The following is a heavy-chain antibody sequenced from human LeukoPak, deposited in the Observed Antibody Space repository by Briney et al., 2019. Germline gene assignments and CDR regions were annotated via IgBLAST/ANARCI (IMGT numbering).Heavy chain of an antibody. D-gene: IGHD3-9*01. CDR2: TSYDGS. CDR1: GFTFSNYG. CDR3: AGSILTGYPNFDY. Sequence: GGSLRPSCAASGFTFSNYGIHWVRQAPGKGLEWVAVTSYDGSKYADSVKGRFTISRDNAKNSLYLQMNSLRAEDTAVYYCAGSILTGYPNFDYWGQGTLVTVSS. V-gene: IGHV3-30*03. J-gene: IGHJ4*02.